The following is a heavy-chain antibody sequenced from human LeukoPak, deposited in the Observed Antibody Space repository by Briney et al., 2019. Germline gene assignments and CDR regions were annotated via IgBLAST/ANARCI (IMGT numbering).Heavy chain of an antibody. CDR1: VGTLTRYA. Sequence: SAKVSCKPSVGTLTRYAISWVREAPGQGLEWMGRMIPIFGTANYAQTFQGRVTLTTDESTSTAYMELSSLRSEDTAVYYWAREWVIDYGDYDVYHYVDYWGQGTLVTVSS. J-gene: IGHJ4*02. CDR3: AREWVIDYGDYDVYHYVDY. CDR2: MIPIFGTA. D-gene: IGHD4-17*01. V-gene: IGHV1-69*05.